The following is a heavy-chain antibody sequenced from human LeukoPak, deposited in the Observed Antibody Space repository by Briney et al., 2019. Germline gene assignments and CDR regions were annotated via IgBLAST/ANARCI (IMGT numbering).Heavy chain of an antibody. J-gene: IGHJ5*02. CDR2: IKQDGVEK. CDR1: GFTISDYW. D-gene: IGHD3-16*01. Sequence: GGSLRLSCAASGFTISDYWMTWVRQAPGKGLEWVANIKQDGVEKSYVDSVKGRFTISRDNANNSIFLQMNSLRAEDTAIYYCVRDGGTDWYDPWGQGTLVSVSS. V-gene: IGHV3-7*01. CDR3: VRDGGTDWYDP.